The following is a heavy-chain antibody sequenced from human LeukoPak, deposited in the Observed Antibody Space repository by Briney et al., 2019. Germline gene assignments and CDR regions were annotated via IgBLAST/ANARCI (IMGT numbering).Heavy chain of an antibody. J-gene: IGHJ3*02. CDR2: ISNSGSAT. CDR1: GIIFSDSY. Sequence: GGSLRLSCMASGIIFSDSYMGWIRQAPGKGLEWISYISNSGSATYYADSVKGRFTISRDNAKNLVFLQMNSLTVEDTAVYYCARDRVSNDAFDIWGQGTMVTVSS. D-gene: IGHD3-10*01. V-gene: IGHV3-11*01. CDR3: ARDRVSNDAFDI.